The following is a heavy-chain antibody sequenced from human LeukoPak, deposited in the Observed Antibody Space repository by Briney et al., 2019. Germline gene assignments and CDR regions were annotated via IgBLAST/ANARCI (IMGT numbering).Heavy chain of an antibody. CDR2: IYSGGYK. Sequence: RGSLRLSCAASGFTVRSTYSTWVPHAPRGGVEWVSVIYSGGYKYYADSVKGRFFISRDISENIVYLQMSSLSVEDTAVYFCARGRPAHYLDSWAPETRVRLS. J-gene: IGHJ5*01. D-gene: IGHD6-6*01. V-gene: IGHV3-66*01. CDR3: ARGRPAHYLDS. CDR1: GFTVRSTY.